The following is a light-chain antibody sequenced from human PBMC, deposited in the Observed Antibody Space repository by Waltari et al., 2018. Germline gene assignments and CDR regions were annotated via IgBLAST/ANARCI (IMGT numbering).Light chain of an antibody. V-gene: IGKV1-39*01. J-gene: IGKJ1*01. CDR3: QQSYSTSVT. Sequence: DIQMTQSPSSLSASVGDRVTITCRASQSISSYLNGYQQKPGKAPKLLIYAASSLQSGVPSRFSGSGSGTDFTLTISSLQPEDFATYYCQQSYSTSVTFGQGTKVEIK. CDR1: QSISSY. CDR2: AAS.